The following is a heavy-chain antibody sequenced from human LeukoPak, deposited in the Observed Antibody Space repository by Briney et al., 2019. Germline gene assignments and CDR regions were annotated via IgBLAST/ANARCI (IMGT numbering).Heavy chain of an antibody. Sequence: PSETLLLTCAGSGGSISSGGYSRSWFRQPPVKGLEWIGYIYHSGSTDYNPSRKRRVNITVDRSKNQFSLKLSSVTAADTAVYYCARDKGAFHIWGQGTMVTVSS. J-gene: IGHJ3*02. V-gene: IGHV4-30-2*01. CDR2: IYHSGST. CDR1: GGSISSGGYS. CDR3: ARDKGAFHI.